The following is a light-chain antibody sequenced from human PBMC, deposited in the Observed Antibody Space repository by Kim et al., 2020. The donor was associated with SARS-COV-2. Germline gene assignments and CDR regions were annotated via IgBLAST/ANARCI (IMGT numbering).Light chain of an antibody. CDR2: DAS. V-gene: IGKV3-20*01. CDR1: QSVGGNY. CDR3: QQYEKSSVT. J-gene: IGKJ1*01. Sequence: PVERATLSCRASQSVGGNYLAWYQQRPGQAPRLLIYDASNRATGIPDRFSGSGSGTDFTLTINRLEPEDFAVYFCQQYEKSSVTFGQGTKVDIK.